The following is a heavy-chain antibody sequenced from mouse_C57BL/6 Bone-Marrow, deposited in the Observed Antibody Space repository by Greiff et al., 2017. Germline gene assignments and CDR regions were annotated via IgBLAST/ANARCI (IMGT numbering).Heavy chain of an antibody. CDR2: ISSGGSYT. Sequence: EVKLMESGGDLVKPGGSLKLSCAASGFTFSSYGMSWVRQTPDKRLEWVATISSGGSYTYYPDSVKGRFTISRDNAKNTLYLQMSSLKSEDTAMYYCARQKSNLDYWGQGTTLTVSS. D-gene: IGHD2-5*01. CDR3: ARQKSNLDY. J-gene: IGHJ2*01. V-gene: IGHV5-6*01. CDR1: GFTFSSYG.